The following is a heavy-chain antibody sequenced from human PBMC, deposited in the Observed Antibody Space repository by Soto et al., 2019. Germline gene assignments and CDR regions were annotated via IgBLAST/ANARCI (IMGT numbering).Heavy chain of an antibody. CDR1: GFTFSSYA. V-gene: IGHV3-23*01. J-gene: IGHJ4*02. Sequence: GGSLRLSCAASGFTFSSYAMSWVRQAPGKGLEWVSAISGSGGSTYYADSVKGRFTISRDNSKNTLYLQMNSLSAEDTAVYYCAKAGGAAGTVDYFDYWGQGTLVTVSS. CDR2: ISGSGGST. CDR3: AKAGGAAGTVDYFDY. D-gene: IGHD6-13*01.